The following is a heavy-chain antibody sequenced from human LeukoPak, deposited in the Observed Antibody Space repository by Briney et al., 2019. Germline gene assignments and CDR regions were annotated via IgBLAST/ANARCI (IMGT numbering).Heavy chain of an antibody. D-gene: IGHD3-10*01. V-gene: IGHV3-9*01. CDR3: AKGSITMVRGVINY. Sequence: GGSLRLSCAASGFTFDDYAMHWVRQAPGKGLEWVSGISWNSGSIGYADSVKGRFTISRDNSKNTLYLQMNSLRAEDTAVYYCAKGSITMVRGVINYWGQGTLVTVSS. CDR1: GFTFDDYA. J-gene: IGHJ4*02. CDR2: ISWNSGSI.